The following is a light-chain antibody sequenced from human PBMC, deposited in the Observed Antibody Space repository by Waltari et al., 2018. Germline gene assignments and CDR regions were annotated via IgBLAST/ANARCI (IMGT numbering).Light chain of an antibody. V-gene: IGLV4-69*01. CDR1: IGHSSNV. Sequence: QLVLTQSPSASASLGASVKLTCTLTIGHSSNVIAWLQQQPKKGPRYLMKVNSDGSHNKGDEIPARFSGSSSGAERYLTISSLQSEDEADYYCQTGGHGTWVFGGGTKLTVL. J-gene: IGLJ3*02. CDR2: VNSDGSH. CDR3: QTGGHGTWV.